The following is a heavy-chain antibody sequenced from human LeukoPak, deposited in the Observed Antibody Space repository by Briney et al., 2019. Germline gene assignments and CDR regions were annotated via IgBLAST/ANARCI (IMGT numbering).Heavy chain of an antibody. J-gene: IGHJ4*02. D-gene: IGHD6-13*01. CDR1: GFTFSSYA. Sequence: GGSLRLSCAASGFTFSSYAMSWVRQAPGKGLEWVSAISGSGDSTYYGDSVKSRFTISRDSSKNTLYLQMNSLRAEDTAVYYCAKTRPLDSSSWSHGDYWGQGTLVTVSS. CDR2: ISGSGDST. V-gene: IGHV3-23*01. CDR3: AKTRPLDSSSWSHGDY.